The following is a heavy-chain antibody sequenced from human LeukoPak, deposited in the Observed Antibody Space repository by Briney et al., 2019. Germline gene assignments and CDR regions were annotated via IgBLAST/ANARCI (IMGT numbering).Heavy chain of an antibody. D-gene: IGHD3-3*01. V-gene: IGHV3-21*01. J-gene: IGHJ4*02. CDR3: AREDRPNDFWSGYPDY. Sequence: GGSLRLSCAASGFTFSSYSMNWVRQAPGKGLEWVSSISSSSSYIYYADSEKGRFTISRDNAKNSLYLQMNSLRAEDTAVYYCAREDRPNDFWSGYPDYWGQGTLVTVSS. CDR1: GFTFSSYS. CDR2: ISSSSSYI.